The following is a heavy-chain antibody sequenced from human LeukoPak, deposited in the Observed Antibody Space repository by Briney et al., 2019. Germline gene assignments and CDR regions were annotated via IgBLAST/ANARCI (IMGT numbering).Heavy chain of an antibody. CDR3: ADPNPLHGYSSS. CDR2: IYYSGST. CDR1: GGSISSYY. V-gene: IGHV4-59*01. D-gene: IGHD6-13*01. J-gene: IGHJ4*02. Sequence: PSETLSLTCTVSGGSISSYYWSWIRQPPGKGLEWIGYIYYSGSTNYNPSLKSRVTISVDTSKNQFSLKLSSVTAADTAVYYCADPNPLHGYSSSWGQGTLVTVSS.